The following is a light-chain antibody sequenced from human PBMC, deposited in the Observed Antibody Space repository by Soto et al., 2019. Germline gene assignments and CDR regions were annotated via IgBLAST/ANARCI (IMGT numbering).Light chain of an antibody. V-gene: IGKV3-15*01. J-gene: IGKJ4*01. CDR2: AAS. Sequence: EIVMTQSPDTLSVSPGERATLSCRASQSVATNLAWYQQTPGQAPRLLIYAASTRATGVPARFSGSGSGTDFTITISSLQSEDFAVYYCQQYDDWPPLTFGGGTKVGIK. CDR3: QQYDDWPPLT. CDR1: QSVATN.